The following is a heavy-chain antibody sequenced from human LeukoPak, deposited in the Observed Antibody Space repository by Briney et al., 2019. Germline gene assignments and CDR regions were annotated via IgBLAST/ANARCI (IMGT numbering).Heavy chain of an antibody. CDR2: ISSSGSTI. V-gene: IGHV3-48*03. D-gene: IGHD2-15*01. CDR3: ARGPLRCSGGSCYSDYYYYGMDV. Sequence: GGSLRLSCAASAFTFMSYEMNWVRQAPGKGLEWVSYISSSGSTIYYADSVKGRFTISRDTAKTSLYLQMHSLRAEDTAVYYCARGPLRCSGGSCYSDYYYYGMDVWGKGPTVTVSS. J-gene: IGHJ6*04. CDR1: AFTFMSYE.